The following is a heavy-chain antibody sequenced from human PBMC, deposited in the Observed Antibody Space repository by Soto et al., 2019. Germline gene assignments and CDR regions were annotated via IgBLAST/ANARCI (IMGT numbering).Heavy chain of an antibody. D-gene: IGHD6-13*01. Sequence: EVQLVESGGGLVQPGRSLRLSCAASGFTFDDYAMHWVWQAPGKGLEWVSGISWNSGSIGYADSVKGRFTISRDNAKNSLYLQMNSLRAEDTALYYCAKDILLYSSRTYGMDVWGQGPTVTVSS. V-gene: IGHV3-9*01. CDR2: ISWNSGSI. J-gene: IGHJ6*02. CDR1: GFTFDDYA. CDR3: AKDILLYSSRTYGMDV.